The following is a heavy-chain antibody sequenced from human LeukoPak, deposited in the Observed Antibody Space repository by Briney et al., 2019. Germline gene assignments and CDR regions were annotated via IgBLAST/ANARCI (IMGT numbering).Heavy chain of an antibody. V-gene: IGHV3-53*01. CDR1: GFTVSSYY. D-gene: IGHD3-10*01. CDR2: IYSGGST. CDR3: ASGSGSYRTPYYYMDV. Sequence: GGSLRLSCAASGFTVSSYYMSWVRQAPGKGLEWVSVIYSGGSTYYADSVKGRFTISRDNSKNTLYLQMNNLTAEDTAVYYCASGSGSYRTPYYYMDVWGKGTTVTVSS. J-gene: IGHJ6*03.